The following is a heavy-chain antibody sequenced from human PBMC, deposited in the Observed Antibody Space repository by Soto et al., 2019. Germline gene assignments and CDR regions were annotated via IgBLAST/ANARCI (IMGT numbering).Heavy chain of an antibody. CDR2: LYYSGET. CDR1: GDSISRYY. CDR3: ARDQGGEFLKGSGMDV. D-gene: IGHD3-10*01. Sequence: QVQLQESGPGLVKPSETLSLTCTVSGDSISRYYWSWIRLSPGKGLEWIGYLYYSGETNYNPSVKSRVAISVDRTKNQFSLKLSSVTAADTAVYYCARDQGGEFLKGSGMDVWGQGTKVTVSS. V-gene: IGHV4-59*01. J-gene: IGHJ6*02.